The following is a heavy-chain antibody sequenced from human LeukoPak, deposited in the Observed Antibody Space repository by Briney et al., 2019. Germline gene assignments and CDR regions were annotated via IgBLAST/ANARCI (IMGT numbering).Heavy chain of an antibody. V-gene: IGHV3-23*01. Sequence: PGGSLRLSCAASGFTVSSYPMSWVRQAPGKGREWVSAISGSGGSTYYTDSVKGRFTISRDNSKNTLYLQMNSLRAEDTAVYYCAKDKAGYSSGWYGNWGQGTLVTVSS. CDR1: GFTVSSYP. CDR3: AKDKAGYSSGWYGN. J-gene: IGHJ4*02. D-gene: IGHD6-19*01. CDR2: ISGSGGST.